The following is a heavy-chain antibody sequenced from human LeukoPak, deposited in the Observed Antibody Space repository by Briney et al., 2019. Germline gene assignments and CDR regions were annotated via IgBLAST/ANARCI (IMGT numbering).Heavy chain of an antibody. V-gene: IGHV3-15*01. D-gene: IGHD1-26*01. J-gene: IGHJ4*02. Sequence: GGSLTLSCAASGFTFSNAWMSWFRQAPGKGLEWVGRIKSRTDGGTTDYAAPVKGRFTISRDNSKNTLYLQMNSLKTEDTAMYYCTAGVGHTDSDYWGQGTLVTVSS. CDR3: TAGVGHTDSDY. CDR1: GFTFSNAW. CDR2: IKSRTDGGTT.